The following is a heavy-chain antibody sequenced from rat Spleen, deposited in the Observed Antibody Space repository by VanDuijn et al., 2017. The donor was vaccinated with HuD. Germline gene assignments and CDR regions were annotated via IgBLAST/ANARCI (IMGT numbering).Heavy chain of an antibody. V-gene: IGHV5-17*01. J-gene: IGHJ2*01. CDR2: IVDDGSNP. CDR3: ARPTTGIPFNY. Sequence: EVQLVESGGGLVQPGTSLKLSCAASRFTYNNYAMAWVRQAPKKGLEWVAAIVDDGSNPFYRDSVKGRFTISRDNAKSTLYLQVDSLRSEDTAIYYCARPTTGIPFNYWGQGVMVTVSS. D-gene: IGHD1-9*01. CDR1: RFTYNNYA.